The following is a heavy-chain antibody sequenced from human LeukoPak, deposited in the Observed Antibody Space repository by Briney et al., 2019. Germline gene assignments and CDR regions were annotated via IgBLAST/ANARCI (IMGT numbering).Heavy chain of an antibody. V-gene: IGHV4-34*01. D-gene: IGHD6-13*01. Sequence: SETLSLTCAVYGGSFSGYYWSWIRQPPGKGLERIGEINHSGSTNYNPSLKSRVTISVDTSKNQFSLKLSSVTAADTAVYYCARQSPLYSSSWYGLNYFDYWGQGTLVTVSS. J-gene: IGHJ4*02. CDR1: GGSFSGYY. CDR2: INHSGST. CDR3: ARQSPLYSSSWYGLNYFDY.